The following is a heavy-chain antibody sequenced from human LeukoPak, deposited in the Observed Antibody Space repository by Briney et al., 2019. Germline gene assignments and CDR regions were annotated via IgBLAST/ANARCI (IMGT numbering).Heavy chain of an antibody. V-gene: IGHV4-61*02. Sequence: SETLSLTCTVSGGSISSGSYYWSWIRQPAGKGLEWIGRIYTSGSTNYNPSLKSRVTISVDTSKNQFSLKLSPVTAADTAVYYCARGYCTNGVCYPFDYWGQGTLVTVSS. J-gene: IGHJ4*02. CDR2: IYTSGST. CDR3: ARGYCTNGVCYPFDY. D-gene: IGHD2-8*01. CDR1: GGSISSGSYY.